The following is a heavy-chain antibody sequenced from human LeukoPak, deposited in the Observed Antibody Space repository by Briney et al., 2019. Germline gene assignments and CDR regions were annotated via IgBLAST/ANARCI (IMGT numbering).Heavy chain of an antibody. CDR1: GYSFTSYW. D-gene: IGHD5-24*01. CDR2: IYPGGSDT. Sequence: GESLKISCKGSGYSFTSYWIAWVRQMPGKGLEWMGIIYPGGSDTRYSPSFQGQVTISADKSISTAYLQWSSLKASGTAMYYCASQDGYNFGHFDYWGQGTLVTVSS. CDR3: ASQDGYNFGHFDY. J-gene: IGHJ4*02. V-gene: IGHV5-51*01.